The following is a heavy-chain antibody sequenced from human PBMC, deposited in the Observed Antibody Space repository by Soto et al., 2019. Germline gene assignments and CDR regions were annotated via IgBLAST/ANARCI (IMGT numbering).Heavy chain of an antibody. J-gene: IGHJ4*02. D-gene: IGHD1-26*01. CDR2: ISYDGGNK. CDR3: AKDTDVVRAAYKFDY. CDR1: GFSFSSYG. V-gene: IGHV3-30*18. Sequence: GGSLRLSCVASGFSFSSYGMHWVRQAPGKGLEWVAVISYDGGNKYYADSVKGRFTISRDNSKNTLDLQMNSLRGEDTAVYYCAKDTDVVRAAYKFDYWGQGTLVTVSS.